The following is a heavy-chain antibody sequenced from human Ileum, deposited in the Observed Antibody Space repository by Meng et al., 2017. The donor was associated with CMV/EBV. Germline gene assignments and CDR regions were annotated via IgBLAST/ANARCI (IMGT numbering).Heavy chain of an antibody. CDR3: ARGTIVGARGYDY. V-gene: IGHV3-21*01. CDR2: LSDNSDYI. CDR1: GFSFSNFA. D-gene: IGHD1-26*01. Sequence: GESLKISCAASGFSFSNFAMNWVRQAPGKGLEWVSSLSDNSDYIYHADSVKGRFTISRDNAKNSLYLQMNSLRAEDTAVYYCARGTIVGARGYDYWGQGTLVTVSS. J-gene: IGHJ4*02.